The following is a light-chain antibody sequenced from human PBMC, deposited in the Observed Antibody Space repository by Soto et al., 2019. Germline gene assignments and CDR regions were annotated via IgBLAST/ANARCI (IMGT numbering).Light chain of an antibody. CDR3: GSYTDRTALV. CDR2: GVS. Sequence: QSALTQPASVSGSPGQSITISCTGSSSDVVYAYVSWYQQHPGKAPKLIIYGVSRRPSGVSDRFSGLKSDKTASLIISGLQPEDEADYYRGSYTDRTALVFGGGTKLTVL. J-gene: IGLJ2*01. CDR1: SSDVVYAY. V-gene: IGLV2-14*03.